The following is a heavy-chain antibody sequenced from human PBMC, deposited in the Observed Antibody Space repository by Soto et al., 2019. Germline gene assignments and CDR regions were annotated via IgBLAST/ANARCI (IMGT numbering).Heavy chain of an antibody. D-gene: IGHD3-22*01. CDR1: GGTFSSYA. CDR2: IIPIFGTA. Sequence: SVKVSCKASGGTFSSYAISWVRQAPGQGLEWMGGIIPIFGTANYAQKFQGRVTITADESTSTAYMELSSLRSEDTAVYYCASHYYDSSGYSHYYYYGMDVWGQGTTVTVSS. J-gene: IGHJ6*02. CDR3: ASHYYDSSGYSHYYYYGMDV. V-gene: IGHV1-69*13.